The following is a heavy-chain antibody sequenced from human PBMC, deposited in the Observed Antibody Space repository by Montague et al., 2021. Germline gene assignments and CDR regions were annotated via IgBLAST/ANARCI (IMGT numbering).Heavy chain of an antibody. CDR3: ATSGSYQHDPFDY. J-gene: IGHJ4*02. V-gene: IGHV3-30*04. CDR2: ISNDGSIT. Sequence: SLSLSCAASGFTFSVFAMQWVRQAPGKGLEWVATISNDGSITYYPDSVKGRFTISRDNSKNTLYLQMNSLRAEDTALYYCATSGSYQHDPFDYWGQGTLVIVSS. D-gene: IGHD2-2*01. CDR1: GFTFSVFA.